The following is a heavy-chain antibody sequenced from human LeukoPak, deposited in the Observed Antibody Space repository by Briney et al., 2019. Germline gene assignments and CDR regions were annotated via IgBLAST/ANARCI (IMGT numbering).Heavy chain of an antibody. V-gene: IGHV1-46*01. CDR1: GYTFTSYY. D-gene: IGHD5-12*01. J-gene: IGHJ6*03. CDR2: INPSGGST. CDR3: ARDKRGIYGYAYYYMDV. Sequence: GSVKVSCKASGYTFTSYYMHWVRQAPGQGLEWMGIINPSGGSTSYAQKFQGRVTMTRDTSTSTVYMELSSLRSEDTAVYYCARDKRGIYGYAYYYMDVWGKGTTVTISS.